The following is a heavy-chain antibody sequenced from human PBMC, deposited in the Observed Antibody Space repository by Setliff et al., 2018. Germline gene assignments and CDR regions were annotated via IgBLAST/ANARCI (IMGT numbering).Heavy chain of an antibody. V-gene: IGHV1-3*03. D-gene: IGHD4-17*01. J-gene: IGHJ1*01. CDR1: GYSFTLYA. CDR3: ARVAYGLEYFQY. Sequence: ASVKVSCKASGYSFTLYAMHWMRQAPGQRLEWMGWMNIDNGKTEYSQEFQDRVTFTRDTFAETAYMELRSLTSDDMAVYYCARVAYGLEYFQYWGQGTLVTVSS. CDR2: MNIDNGKT.